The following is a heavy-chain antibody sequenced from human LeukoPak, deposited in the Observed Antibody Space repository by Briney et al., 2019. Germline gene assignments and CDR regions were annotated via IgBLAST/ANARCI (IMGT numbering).Heavy chain of an antibody. Sequence: PGGSLRLSCAVSGFTFDDYAMHWVRQAPGKGLEWGSLISGDGGSTYYADSVKGRFTISRDNSKNSLYLQMNSLRTEDTALYYCANSPTYDFWSGYSFDYWGQGTLVTVSS. J-gene: IGHJ4*02. CDR1: GFTFDDYA. D-gene: IGHD3-3*01. V-gene: IGHV3-43*02. CDR2: ISGDGGST. CDR3: ANSPTYDFWSGYSFDY.